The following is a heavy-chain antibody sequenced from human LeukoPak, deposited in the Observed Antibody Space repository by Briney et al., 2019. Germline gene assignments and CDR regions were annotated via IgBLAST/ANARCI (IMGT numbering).Heavy chain of an antibody. J-gene: IGHJ4*02. CDR1: GGSISSSSYY. D-gene: IGHD4-11*01. V-gene: IGHV4-39*07. Sequence: SETLSLTCTVSGGSISSSSYYWGWLRQPPGKGLEWIGSIYYSGSTYYNPSLKSRVTISVDTSKNQFSLKLSSVTAADTAVYYCARGAVTTSAFDYWGQGTLVTVSS. CDR2: IYYSGST. CDR3: ARGAVTTSAFDY.